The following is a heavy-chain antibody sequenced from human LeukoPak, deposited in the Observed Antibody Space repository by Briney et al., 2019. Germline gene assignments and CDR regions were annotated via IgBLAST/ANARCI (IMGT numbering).Heavy chain of an antibody. CDR1: GYTFTSYD. CDR2: MNPNSGNT. CDR3: ARAGIAVASKNYYFDY. Sequence: ASVKVSCKASGYTFTSYDINWVRQATGQGLEWMGWMNPNSGNTGYAQKFQGRVTMTRNTSISTAYMELSSLRSEDTAVYYCARAGIAVASKNYYFDYWGQGTLVTVSS. V-gene: IGHV1-8*01. D-gene: IGHD6-19*01. J-gene: IGHJ4*02.